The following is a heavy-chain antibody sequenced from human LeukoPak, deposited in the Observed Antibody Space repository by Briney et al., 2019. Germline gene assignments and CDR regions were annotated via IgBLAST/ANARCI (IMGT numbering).Heavy chain of an antibody. V-gene: IGHV3-23*01. CDR3: AKSGYSHGYPYYYFRMDV. J-gene: IGHJ6*02. Sequence: PGGSLRLSCAASGFTFSSYAMSWVRQAPGKGLEWVSAISGSGGSTYYADSVKGRFTISRDNAKNSLYLQMNSLTAEDTALYYCAKSGYSHGYPYYYFRMDVWGQGTTVTVSS. D-gene: IGHD5-18*01. CDR2: ISGSGGST. CDR1: GFTFSSYA.